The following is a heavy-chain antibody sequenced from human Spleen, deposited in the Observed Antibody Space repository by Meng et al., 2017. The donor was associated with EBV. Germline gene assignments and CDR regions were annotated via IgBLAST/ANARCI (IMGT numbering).Heavy chain of an antibody. CDR2: INTNTGSP. J-gene: IGHJ4*02. D-gene: IGHD6-19*01. V-gene: IGHV7-4-1*02. CDR3: ASGGWGDY. Sequence: QVQLVQCGAEVKTPGASVKVSCKPSGYTLSSHAMNWVRQAPGQGLEWLGWINTNTGSPTYAQGFRGRFLFSLDTSVSTAYLQISSLKAEDTAVYYCASGGWGDYWGQGTLVTVSS. CDR1: GYTLSSHA.